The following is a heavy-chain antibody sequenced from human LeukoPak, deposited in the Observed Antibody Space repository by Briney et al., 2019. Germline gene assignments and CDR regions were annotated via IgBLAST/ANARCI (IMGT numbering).Heavy chain of an antibody. V-gene: IGHV3-11*01. J-gene: IGHJ4*02. CDR3: ARASHCSSTSCYHFDY. CDR2: ISSSGSTI. CDR1: GFTFSDYN. Sequence: GGSLRLSCAASGFTFSDYNMSWIRQAPGKGLEWVSYISSSGSTIYYADSVKGRFTISRDNAKNSLYLQMNSLRAEDTAVYYCARASHCSSTSCYHFDYWGQGTLVTVSS. D-gene: IGHD2-2*01.